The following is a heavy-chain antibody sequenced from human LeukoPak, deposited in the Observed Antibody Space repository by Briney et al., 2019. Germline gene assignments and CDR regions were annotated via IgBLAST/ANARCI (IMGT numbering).Heavy chain of an antibody. Sequence: SETLSLTCTVSGGSISSYYWSWIRQPPGKGLEWIGYIYYSGSTNYNPSLKSRVTISVDTSKNQFSLKLSSVTAADTAVYYCAREDIGYCSGGSCHNFDYWGQGTLVTVSS. J-gene: IGHJ4*02. D-gene: IGHD2-15*01. CDR2: IYYSGST. CDR3: AREDIGYCSGGSCHNFDY. CDR1: GGSISSYY. V-gene: IGHV4-59*12.